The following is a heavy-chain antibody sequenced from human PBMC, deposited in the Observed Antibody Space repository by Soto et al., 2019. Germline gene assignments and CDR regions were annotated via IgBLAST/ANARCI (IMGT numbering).Heavy chain of an antibody. CDR1: GFTFSSHS. CDR2: ISSSSSTI. D-gene: IGHD5-12*01. V-gene: IGHV3-48*01. CDR3: ARGLLGAMCGYDLRDYYFDY. J-gene: IGHJ4*02. Sequence: PGGSLRLSCAASGFTFSSHSMNWVRQAPGKGLEWVSYISSSSSTIYYADSVKGRFTISRDNAKNSLYLQMNSLRAEDTAVYYCARGLLGAMCGYDLRDYYFDYWGQGTLVTVSS.